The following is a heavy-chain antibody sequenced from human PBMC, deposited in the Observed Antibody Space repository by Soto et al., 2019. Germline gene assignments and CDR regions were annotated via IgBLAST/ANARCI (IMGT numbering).Heavy chain of an antibody. J-gene: IGHJ4*02. D-gene: IGHD3-3*01. CDR1: GFTFSSYS. CDR3: ADGGEWSFNFEY. CDR2: ISSSGENT. V-gene: IGHV3-21*04. Sequence: EVQLVESGGGLVKPGGSLRLSCAASGFTFSSYSMNWVRQAPGKGLEWVSSISSSGENTYYADSVKGRFTISRDNSKNTLYLQMNNLRVEDKAVYYCADGGEWSFNFEYWGQGTLVTVFS.